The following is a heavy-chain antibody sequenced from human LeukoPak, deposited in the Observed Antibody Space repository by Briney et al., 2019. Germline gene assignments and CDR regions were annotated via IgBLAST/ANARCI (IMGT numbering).Heavy chain of an antibody. J-gene: IGHJ4*02. CDR2: INPNSGGT. CDR1: GYTFTGYY. Sequence: ASVKVSCKASGYTFTGYYIHWVRHAPGQGLEWMGWINPNSGGTNYAQKFQGRVTMTRDTSISTAYMELSGLTSDDTAVYYCARDAIVRDYSNSDYWGQGTLVTVSS. CDR3: ARDAIVRDYSNSDY. D-gene: IGHD4-11*01. V-gene: IGHV1-2*02.